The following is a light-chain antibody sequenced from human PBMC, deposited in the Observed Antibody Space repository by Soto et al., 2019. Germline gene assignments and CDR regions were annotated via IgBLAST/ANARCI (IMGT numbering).Light chain of an antibody. CDR3: QQYDKWPPT. CDR2: GAS. J-gene: IGKJ4*02. CDR1: QSVSSK. Sequence: EIVMTQSPATLSVSPGERATLSCRASQSVSSKLAWYQQKVGQAPRRLIYGASTRAAGIPARFNGSGSGTEVTLRISSLQSEGVEVYYCQQYDKWPPTFGGGAKVEIQ. V-gene: IGKV3-15*01.